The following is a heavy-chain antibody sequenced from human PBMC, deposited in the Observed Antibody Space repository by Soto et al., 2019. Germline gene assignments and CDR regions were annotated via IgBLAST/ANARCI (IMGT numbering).Heavy chain of an antibody. J-gene: IGHJ4*02. Sequence: GGSLRLSCAASGFTIDNYGMSWVRQVPGKGLEWVSGMYWKDGNKYYADSVKGRFTISRDNSKNTLYLQMNSLRAEDTAVYYCAKDTWVYSSSCPDNWGQGTLVTVSS. CDR3: AKDTWVYSSSCPDN. CDR1: GFTIDNYG. CDR2: MYWKDGNK. V-gene: IGHV3-20*04. D-gene: IGHD6-13*01.